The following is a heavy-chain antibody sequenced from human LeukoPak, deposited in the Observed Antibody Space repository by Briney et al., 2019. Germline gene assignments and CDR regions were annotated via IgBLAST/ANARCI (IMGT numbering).Heavy chain of an antibody. CDR2: INPNSGGT. V-gene: IGHV1-2*02. Sequence: ASVKVSFKASGYTFTGYYMHWVRQAPGQGLEWMGWINPNSGGTNYAQKFQGRVTMTRDTPIRTAYMELSRLRSDDTAVYYCARYDYSNLDMAEYFQHWGQGTLVTVSS. D-gene: IGHD4-11*01. J-gene: IGHJ1*01. CDR3: ARYDYSNLDMAEYFQH. CDR1: GYTFTGYY.